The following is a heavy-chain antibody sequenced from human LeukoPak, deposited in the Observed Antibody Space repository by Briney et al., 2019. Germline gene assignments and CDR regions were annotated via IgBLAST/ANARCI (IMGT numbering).Heavy chain of an antibody. CDR3: ARLRMSWFDP. CDR2: IYYSGST. D-gene: IGHD2-15*01. CDR1: GGSISSYY. V-gene: IGHV4-59*04. J-gene: IGHJ5*02. Sequence: SETLSLTCTVSGGSISSYYWSWIRQPPGKGLEWIGYIYYSGSTYYNPSLKSRVTISVDTSKNQFSLKLSSVTAADTAVYYCARLRMSWFDPWGQGTLVTVSS.